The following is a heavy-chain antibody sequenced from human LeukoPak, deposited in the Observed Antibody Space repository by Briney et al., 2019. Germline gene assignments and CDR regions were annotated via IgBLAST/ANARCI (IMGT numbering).Heavy chain of an antibody. CDR1: GFTFSSYW. V-gene: IGHV3-21*01. CDR2: ISDSSTYI. Sequence: GGSLRLSCAASGFTFSSYWMSWVRQAPGKGLEWVSSISDSSTYIYYTDSVKGRFTISRDNAKNSLYLQMNSLRADDAAVYYCAREPTSMGSDYWGQGTLVTVSS. D-gene: IGHD5-18*01. CDR3: AREPTSMGSDY. J-gene: IGHJ4*02.